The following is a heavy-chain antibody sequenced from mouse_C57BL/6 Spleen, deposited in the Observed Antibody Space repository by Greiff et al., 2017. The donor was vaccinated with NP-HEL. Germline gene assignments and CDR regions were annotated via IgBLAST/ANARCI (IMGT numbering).Heavy chain of an antibody. V-gene: IGHV1-53*01. CDR3: AREGTGSYYFDY. CDR2: INPSNGGT. D-gene: IGHD4-1*01. J-gene: IGHJ2*01. CDR1: GYTFTSYW. Sequence: QVQLKQPGTELVKPGASVKLSCKASGYTFTSYWMHWVKQRPGQGLEWIGNINPSNGGTNYNEKFKSKATLTVDKSSSTAYMQLSSLTSEDSAVYYCAREGTGSYYFDYWGQGTTLTVSS.